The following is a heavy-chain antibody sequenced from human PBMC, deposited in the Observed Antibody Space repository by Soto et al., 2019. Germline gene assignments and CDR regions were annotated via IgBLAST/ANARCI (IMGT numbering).Heavy chain of an antibody. J-gene: IGHJ4*02. V-gene: IGHV4-59*01. CDR3: ARTSPVAGGFDY. Sequence: ETLSLTCTVSGGSISNYYWSWIRQAPGKRLEWIGYIYYTTNYNPSLKSRVTISADTSKNQISLKLTSVTAADTAVYYCARTSPVAGGFDYWGQGTLVTVSS. D-gene: IGHD6-19*01. CDR1: GGSISNYY. CDR2: IYYTT.